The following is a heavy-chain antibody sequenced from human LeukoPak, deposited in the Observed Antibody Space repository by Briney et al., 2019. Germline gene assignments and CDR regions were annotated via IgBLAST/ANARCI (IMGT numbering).Heavy chain of an antibody. D-gene: IGHD1-26*01. V-gene: IGHV4-59*01. Sequence: KPSETLSLTWTVSGGSISSYYWSWIRQPPGKGLEWIAYIYYNGISNYNPSLKSRVIISVDSSKNQFSLKLTSVTAADTAVYYCASNLSGSYYNWFDPWGQGTLVTVSS. CDR3: ASNLSGSYYNWFDP. CDR1: GGSISSYY. J-gene: IGHJ5*02. CDR2: IYYNGIS.